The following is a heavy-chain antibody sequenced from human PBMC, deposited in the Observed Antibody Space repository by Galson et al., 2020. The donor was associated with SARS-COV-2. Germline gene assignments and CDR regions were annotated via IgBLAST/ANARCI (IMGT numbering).Heavy chain of an antibody. D-gene: IGHD3-9*01. V-gene: IGHV1-69*13. J-gene: IGHJ6*02. CDR1: GGTFSSYA. CDR2: IIPIFGTA. CDR3: ARAGLRYFDWHPPRSGYYYYGMDV. Sequence: SVKVSCKASGGTFSSYAISWVRQAPGQGLEWMGGIIPIFGTANYAQKFQGRVTITADESTSTAYMELSSLRSEDTAVYYCARAGLRYFDWHPPRSGYYYYGMDVWGQGTTVTVSS.